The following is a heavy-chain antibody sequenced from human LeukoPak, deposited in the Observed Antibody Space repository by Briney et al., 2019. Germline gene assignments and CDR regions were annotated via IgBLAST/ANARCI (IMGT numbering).Heavy chain of an antibody. Sequence: PGGSLRLSCAASGFIFSDYYMSWIRQAPGKGLEWVSYISSSGSTIYYADSVKGRFTISRDNAKNSLYLQMNSLRAEDTAVYYCAREVYSSSWYFDYWGQGTLVTVSS. CDR1: GFIFSDYY. V-gene: IGHV3-11*01. CDR3: AREVYSSSWYFDY. CDR2: ISSSGSTI. J-gene: IGHJ4*02. D-gene: IGHD6-13*01.